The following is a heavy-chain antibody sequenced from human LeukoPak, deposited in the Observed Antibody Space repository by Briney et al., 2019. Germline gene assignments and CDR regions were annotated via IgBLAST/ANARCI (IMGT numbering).Heavy chain of an antibody. V-gene: IGHV3-30*18. D-gene: IGHD2-2*01. CDR3: AKGPLRGTAAAIDY. CDR2: ISYDGRNI. Sequence: GGSLRLSCTASGFTFNNYWMHWVRQAPGKGLEWVAVISYDGRNIHYPDSVKGRFTISRDISTDTLWLQMDSLRTEDTAVYYCAKGPLRGTAAAIDYWGQGTLVTVSS. J-gene: IGHJ4*02. CDR1: GFTFNNYW.